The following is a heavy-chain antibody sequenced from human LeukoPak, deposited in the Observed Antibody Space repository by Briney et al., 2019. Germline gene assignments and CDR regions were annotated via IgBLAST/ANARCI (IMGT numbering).Heavy chain of an antibody. D-gene: IGHD5-18*01. CDR1: GYTFTSYY. CDR3: AREATAMAFDY. Sequence: ASVKVSCKASGYTFTSYYMHWVRQAPGQGLEWMGIINPSGGSTSYAQKFQGRVTMTRDMSTSTVYMELSSLRSEDTAVYYCAREATAMAFDYWGQGTLVTVSS. V-gene: IGHV1-46*01. J-gene: IGHJ4*02. CDR2: INPSGGST.